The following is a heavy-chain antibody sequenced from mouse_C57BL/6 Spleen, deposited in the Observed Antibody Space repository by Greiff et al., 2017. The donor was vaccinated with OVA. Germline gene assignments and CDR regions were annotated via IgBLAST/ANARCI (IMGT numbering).Heavy chain of an antibody. D-gene: IGHD1-1*01. CDR1: GYSITSGYD. V-gene: IGHV3-1*01. CDR2: ISYSGST. CDR3: ARARYGSPAMDY. Sequence: EVKLVESGPGMVKPSQSLSLTCTVTGYSITSGYDWHWIRHFPGNKLEWMGYISYSGSTNYNPSLKSRISITHDTSKNHFFLKLNSVTTEDTATYYCARARYGSPAMDYWGQGTSVTVSS. J-gene: IGHJ4*01.